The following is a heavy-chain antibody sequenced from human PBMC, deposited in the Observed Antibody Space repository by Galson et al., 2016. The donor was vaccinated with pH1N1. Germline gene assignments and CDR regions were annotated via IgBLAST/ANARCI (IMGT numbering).Heavy chain of an antibody. CDR2: IYSGGSST. CDR3: AKDVAVAGTNYFDH. V-gene: IGHV3-23*03. J-gene: IGHJ4*02. Sequence: SLRLSCAASGFTVSSNYMSWVRQAPGKGLGWVSVIYSGGSSTYYADSVKGRFTISRDNSKNTLYLQMNSLRAEDTAVYFCAKDVAVAGTNYFDHWGQGTLVTISS. CDR1: GFTVSSNY. D-gene: IGHD6-19*01.